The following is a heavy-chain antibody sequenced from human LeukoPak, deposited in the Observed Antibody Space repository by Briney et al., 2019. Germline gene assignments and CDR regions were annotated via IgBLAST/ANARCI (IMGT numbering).Heavy chain of an antibody. V-gene: IGHV3-74*01. CDR2: INPGGSSI. D-gene: IGHD1-14*01. Sequence: PGGSLRLSCAASGFTFSSYWMHWVRHVPGKGLVCFARINPGGSSITYADSVKGRFTISRDNDKNTLYLQMDSLRAEDTGVYYCARSNQADDYWGQGTLVTVSS. CDR3: ARSNQADDY. CDR1: GFTFSSYW. J-gene: IGHJ4*02.